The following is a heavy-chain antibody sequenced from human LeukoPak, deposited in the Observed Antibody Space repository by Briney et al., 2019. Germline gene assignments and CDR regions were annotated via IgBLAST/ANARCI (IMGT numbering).Heavy chain of an antibody. D-gene: IGHD2-2*01. V-gene: IGHV4-39*01. CDR2: LYYSGST. CDR3: ARVPVQLRMFDY. Sequence: SETLSLTCTVSGGSISSSSYYWGWIRQPPGKGLEWIGSLYYSGSTHYNPSLKSRVTISVDTSKNQFSLKLSSVTAADTAVYYCARVPVQLRMFDYWGQGTLVTVSS. J-gene: IGHJ4*02. CDR1: GGSISSSSYY.